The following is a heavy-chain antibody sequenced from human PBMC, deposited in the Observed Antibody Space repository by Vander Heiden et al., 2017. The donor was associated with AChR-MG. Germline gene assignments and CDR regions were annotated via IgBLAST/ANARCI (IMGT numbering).Heavy chain of an antibody. CDR3: ARDYDHAFDF. Sequence: VQLVEPGGGLVQPGGSLRPPCAASGFSFRSYSMNCARQAPGKGLEWVSYISGDSNIINYAESVKGRFTISRDNAKNSLSLQMNSLKDEDTAVYYCARDYDHAFDFWGPGTLVTVFS. CDR1: GFSFRSYS. D-gene: IGHD3-3*01. CDR2: ISGDSNII. J-gene: IGHJ4*02. V-gene: IGHV3-48*02.